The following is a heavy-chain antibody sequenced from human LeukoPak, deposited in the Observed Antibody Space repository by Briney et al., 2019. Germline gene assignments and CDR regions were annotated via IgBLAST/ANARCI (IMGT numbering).Heavy chain of an antibody. CDR3: ARRWNGQQLVDWFDP. Sequence: GGSLRLSCVASGFSFNAFALTWVRQAPGKGLEWVANIKQDGSVKYYVDSVKGRFTISRDNAKNSLYLQMNTLRAEDTAVYYCARRWNGQQLVDWFDPWGQGTLVTVSS. V-gene: IGHV3-7*01. J-gene: IGHJ5*02. CDR1: GFSFNAFA. CDR2: IKQDGSVK. D-gene: IGHD6-13*01.